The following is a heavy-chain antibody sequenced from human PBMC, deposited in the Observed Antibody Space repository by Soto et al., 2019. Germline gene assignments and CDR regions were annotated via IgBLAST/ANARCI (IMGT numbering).Heavy chain of an antibody. D-gene: IGHD6-13*01. V-gene: IGHV4-31*03. J-gene: IGHJ4*02. CDR2: IYYSGST. Sequence: SETLSLTCTVSGGSISSGGYYWSWIRQHPGKGLEWIGYIYYSGSTYYNPSLKSRVTISVDTSKNQFSLKLSSVTAADTAVYYWARSFGVAAAGPFDYWGQGTQVTVSS. CDR3: ARSFGVAAAGPFDY. CDR1: GGSISSGGYY.